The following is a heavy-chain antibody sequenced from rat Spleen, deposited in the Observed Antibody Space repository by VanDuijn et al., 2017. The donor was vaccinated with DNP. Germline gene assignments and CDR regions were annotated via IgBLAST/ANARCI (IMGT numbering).Heavy chain of an antibody. Sequence: EVQLVESGGDLVQPGRSLKLSCAASGFTFSDYNMAWVRQAPTKGLEWVATILYDGSRTYYRDSVKGRFTISRDNAKSTLYLQMDSLRSEDTATYYCATQTLNSYWGQGVMVTVSS. CDR3: ATQTLNSY. CDR2: ILYDGSRT. CDR1: GFTFSDYN. J-gene: IGHJ2*01. D-gene: IGHD1-11*01. V-gene: IGHV5S10*01.